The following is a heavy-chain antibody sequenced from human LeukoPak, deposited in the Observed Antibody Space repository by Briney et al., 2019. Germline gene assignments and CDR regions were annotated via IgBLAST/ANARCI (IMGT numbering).Heavy chain of an antibody. Sequence: SETLSLTCTVSGGSISSSGYYWGWIRQPPGKGLEWIGNIYYSGSTYYNPSLKSRLIMSVDTSNNHFSLKLSSVTAADTAVYYCARQRPGDNWFDPWGQGTLVTVSS. J-gene: IGHJ5*02. V-gene: IGHV4-39*01. D-gene: IGHD1-14*01. CDR3: ARQRPGDNWFDP. CDR2: IYYSGST. CDR1: GGSISSSGYY.